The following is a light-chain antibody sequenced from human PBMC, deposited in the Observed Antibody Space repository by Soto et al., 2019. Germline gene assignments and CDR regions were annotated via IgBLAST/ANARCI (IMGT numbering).Light chain of an antibody. J-gene: IGLJ2*01. Sequence: QSALTQPASVSGSPGQSNTISCTGTSSDVGGYNYVSWYQQHPGKAPKLMIYDVSNRPSGVSNRFSGSKSGNTASLTISGLQAEDEADYYCSSDTSSSTLYVVFGGGTQLTVL. CDR2: DVS. V-gene: IGLV2-14*01. CDR1: SSDVGGYNY. CDR3: SSDTSSSTLYVV.